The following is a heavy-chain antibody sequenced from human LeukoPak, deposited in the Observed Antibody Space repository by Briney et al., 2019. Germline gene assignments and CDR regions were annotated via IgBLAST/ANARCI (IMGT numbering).Heavy chain of an antibody. CDR3: VGEMATSYYFDS. Sequence: GGSLRLSCAASGFTFSSYGMHWVRQAPGKGLEWVAVIWYDGTNKYYVDSVKGRFTISRDNSKNTLYLQMNSLRAEDTGVYYCVGEMATSYYFDSWGQGTLVTVSS. D-gene: IGHD5-24*01. V-gene: IGHV3-33*01. J-gene: IGHJ4*02. CDR2: IWYDGTNK. CDR1: GFTFSSYG.